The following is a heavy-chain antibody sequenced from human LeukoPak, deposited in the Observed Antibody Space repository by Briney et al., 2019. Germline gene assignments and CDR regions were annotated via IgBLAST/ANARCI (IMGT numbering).Heavy chain of an antibody. Sequence: PGGSLRLSCAASGFTFSSYSMNWVRQAPGKGLEWVSSISSSSSYIYYADSVKGRFTISRDNAKDSLYLQMNSLRAEDTAVYYCARVAGGATGYWGQGTLVTVSS. V-gene: IGHV3-21*01. D-gene: IGHD1-26*01. CDR2: ISSSSSYI. CDR3: ARVAGGATGY. CDR1: GFTFSSYS. J-gene: IGHJ4*02.